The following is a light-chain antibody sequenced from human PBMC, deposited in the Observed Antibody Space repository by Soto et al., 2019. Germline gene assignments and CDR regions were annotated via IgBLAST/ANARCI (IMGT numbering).Light chain of an antibody. V-gene: IGKV3-20*01. J-gene: IGKJ1*01. CDR2: TAS. CDR3: QQYGSSPWA. CDR1: ESLNSH. Sequence: EIVLTQSPATLSLSPGERATLSCTASESLNSHLAWYQQKPGRAPRLLIYTASTRATDIPDRFSGSGSGTDFTLTISRLEPEDVAVYYCQQYGSSPWAFGQGTKVDIK.